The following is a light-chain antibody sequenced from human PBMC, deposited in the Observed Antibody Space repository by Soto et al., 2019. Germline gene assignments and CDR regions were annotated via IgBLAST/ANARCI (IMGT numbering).Light chain of an antibody. CDR2: AAS. Sequence: EIALTQSPGTLSLSPGERATLSCRASQSVTANYLAWYQQRPGQAPRLLIYAASIGATGVPDRFTGSWSGTDFTITISRLEPEDFAVDYCMQYGVPLWTFGQGTTVEIK. J-gene: IGKJ1*01. V-gene: IGKV3-20*01. CDR1: QSVTANY. CDR3: MQYGVPLWT.